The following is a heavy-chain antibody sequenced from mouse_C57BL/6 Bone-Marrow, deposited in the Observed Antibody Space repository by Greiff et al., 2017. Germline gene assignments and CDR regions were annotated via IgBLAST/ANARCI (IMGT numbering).Heavy chain of an antibody. D-gene: IGHD2-5*01. J-gene: IGHJ3*01. CDR3: ARQGYSNYGAY. Sequence: EVQLVESGGDLVKPGGSLKLSCAASGFTFSSYGMSWVRQTPDKRLEWVATISSGGSYTYYPDSVKGRFTISRDNAKNTLYLQMSSRKSEDTAMYYCARQGYSNYGAYWGQGTLVTVSA. CDR1: GFTFSSYG. V-gene: IGHV5-6*01. CDR2: ISSGGSYT.